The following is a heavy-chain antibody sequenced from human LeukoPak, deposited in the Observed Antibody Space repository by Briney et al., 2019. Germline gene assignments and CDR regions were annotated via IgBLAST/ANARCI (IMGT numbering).Heavy chain of an antibody. J-gene: IGHJ4*02. D-gene: IGHD6-19*01. CDR2: MSAYNGYT. CDR3: ARGGSSGWRTPNDDY. CDR1: GYTFTSYG. V-gene: IGHV1-18*01. Sequence: GASVKVSCKASGYTFTSYGISWVRQAPGQGLEWMGWMSAYNGYTNSAQKLQGRVTMTTETSTSTAYLELRSLRSDDTAVYYCARGGSSGWRTPNDDYWGQGTLVTVSS.